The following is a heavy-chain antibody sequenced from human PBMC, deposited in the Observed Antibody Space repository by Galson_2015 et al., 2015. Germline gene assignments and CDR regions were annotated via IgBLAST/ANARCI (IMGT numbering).Heavy chain of an antibody. Sequence: SLRLSCAASGFTFSSYWMHWVRQAPGKGLVWVSRINSDGSSTSYADSVKGRFTISRDNAKNTLYLQMNSLRAEDTAVYYRARVSGGNSPFDYWGQGTLVTVSS. CDR2: INSDGSST. CDR1: GFTFSSYW. V-gene: IGHV3-74*01. D-gene: IGHD4-23*01. J-gene: IGHJ4*02. CDR3: ARVSGGNSPFDY.